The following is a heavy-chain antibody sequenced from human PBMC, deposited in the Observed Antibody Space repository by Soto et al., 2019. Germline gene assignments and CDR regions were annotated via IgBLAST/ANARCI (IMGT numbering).Heavy chain of an antibody. CDR2: IFNDGTYS. CDR3: TRGPRPISTGTGAY. V-gene: IGHV3-74*01. Sequence: GGSLRLSCAASGFIFKMYWMHWVRQSPGKGLVWISRIFNDGTYSDYADSVRGRFTISRDNVNDTLYLQMNNLRAEDSGLYYCTRGPRPISTGTGAYWGQGTQVTVSS. D-gene: IGHD3-10*01. J-gene: IGHJ4*02. CDR1: GFIFKMYW.